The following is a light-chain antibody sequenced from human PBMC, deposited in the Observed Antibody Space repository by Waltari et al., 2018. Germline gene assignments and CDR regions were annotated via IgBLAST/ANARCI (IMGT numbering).Light chain of an antibody. V-gene: IGLV1-40*01. CDR1: SSNSGTGLN. Sequence: QSVLTQPPSVSGAPGQRVTISCTGSSSNSGTGLNVHWYKQLPGTAAKLLFYVNSTRPPRVPVRVSRSQSRTSPPLGTTGVQAEDEADYYCQSYEIGVSSVVVGGGTNLTVL. CDR3: QSYEIGVSSVV. CDR2: VNS. J-gene: IGLJ2*01.